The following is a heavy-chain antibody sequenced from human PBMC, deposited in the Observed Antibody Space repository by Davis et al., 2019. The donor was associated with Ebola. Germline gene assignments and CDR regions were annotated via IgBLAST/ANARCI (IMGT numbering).Heavy chain of an antibody. CDR3: ARGKPFGSSFWFDP. Sequence: SQTLSLTCAVSGGSISRGGYSWSWIRQPPGKGLEWNGYIYHSGSTYYNPSLKSRVTISVDRSKNQFSLKLSSVTAADTAVYYCARGKPFGSSFWFDPWGQGTLVTVSS. CDR1: GGSISRGGYS. J-gene: IGHJ5*02. V-gene: IGHV4-30-2*01. D-gene: IGHD6-13*01. CDR2: IYHSGST.